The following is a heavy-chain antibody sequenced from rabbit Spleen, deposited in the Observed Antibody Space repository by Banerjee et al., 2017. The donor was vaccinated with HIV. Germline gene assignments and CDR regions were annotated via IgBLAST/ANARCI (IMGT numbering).Heavy chain of an antibody. CDR3: ARDTGSSFSSYGMDL. CDR1: GFSFNSGDD. J-gene: IGHJ6*01. CDR2: IYVGGNGRT. V-gene: IGHV1S40*01. D-gene: IGHD8-1*01. Sequence: QSLEESGGGLVRPGASLTLTCKASGFSFNSGDDMCWVRQAPGKGLEWSACIYVGGNGRTVYASWAKGRFTISKTSSTTVTLQMTSLTAADTATYFCARDTGSSFSSYGMDLWGQGTLVTVS.